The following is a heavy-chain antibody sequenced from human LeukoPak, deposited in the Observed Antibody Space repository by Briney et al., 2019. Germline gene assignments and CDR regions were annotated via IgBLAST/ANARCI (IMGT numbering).Heavy chain of an antibody. V-gene: IGHV3-43*02. D-gene: IGHD1-1*01. Sequence: GGSLRLSCVASGLTFDHYVMHWVRQAPGRGLEWVSLISGDGGSTYYADSVKGRLTISRDNSKNSLYLQMNSLTTEDTALYFCAKGTTMYAFDIWGQGTMVTVSS. CDR2: ISGDGGST. J-gene: IGHJ3*02. CDR3: AKGTTMYAFDI. CDR1: GLTFDHYV.